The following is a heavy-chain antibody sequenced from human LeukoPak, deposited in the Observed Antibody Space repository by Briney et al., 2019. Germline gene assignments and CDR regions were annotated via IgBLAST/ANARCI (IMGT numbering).Heavy chain of an antibody. D-gene: IGHD4-23*01. CDR3: ARADGNSGWGFDY. CDR2: IWYDGSNK. Sequence: GRSLRLSCAASGFTFSSYGMHWVRQAPGKGLEWVAVIWYDGSNKYYADSVKGRFTISRDNSKNTLYLQMNSLRAEDTAVYYCARADGNSGWGFDYWGQGTLVTVSS. J-gene: IGHJ4*02. V-gene: IGHV3-33*01. CDR1: GFTFSSYG.